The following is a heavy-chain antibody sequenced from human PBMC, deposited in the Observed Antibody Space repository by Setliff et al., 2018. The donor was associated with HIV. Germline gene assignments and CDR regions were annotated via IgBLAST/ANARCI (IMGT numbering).Heavy chain of an antibody. V-gene: IGHV3-48*01. CDR3: AKNARDYYYYYMDV. Sequence: GGSLRLSCAASGFIFSSYSMNWVRQAPGKGLEWVSYISSSTSTIYYADSVKGRFTISRDNAKNSLYLQMNGLRAEDTAVYYCAKNARDYYYYYMDVWGKGTTVTVSS. CDR2: ISSSTSTI. CDR1: GFIFSSYS. J-gene: IGHJ6*03.